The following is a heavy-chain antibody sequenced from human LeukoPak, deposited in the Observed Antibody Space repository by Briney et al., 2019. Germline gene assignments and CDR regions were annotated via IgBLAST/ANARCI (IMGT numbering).Heavy chain of an antibody. CDR1: GFTFSSYG. D-gene: IGHD2-21*02. J-gene: IGHJ4*02. V-gene: IGHV3-30*18. CDR2: ISYGGSNK. CDR3: AKDRVEVTYFDY. Sequence: SGGSLRLSCAASGFTFSSYGMHGVRQAPGKGLEWVAVISYGGSNKYYTDSVKGRFTISRDNSKNTLYLQMNSLRAEDTAVYYCAKDRVEVTYFDYWGQGTLVTVSS.